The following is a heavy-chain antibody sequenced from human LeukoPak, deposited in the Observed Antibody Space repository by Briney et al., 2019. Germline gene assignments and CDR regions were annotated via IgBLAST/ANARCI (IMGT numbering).Heavy chain of an antibody. V-gene: IGHV4-4*02. Sequence: SETLSLTCAVSGGSISSSNWWSWVRQPPGKGLEWIGEIYHSGSTNYNPSLKSRVTISVDKSKNQFSLKLSSVTAVDTAVYYCAREYTMVRGVIGYWGQGTLVTVSS. D-gene: IGHD3-10*01. CDR3: AREYTMVRGVIGY. CDR1: GGSISSSNW. J-gene: IGHJ4*02. CDR2: IYHSGST.